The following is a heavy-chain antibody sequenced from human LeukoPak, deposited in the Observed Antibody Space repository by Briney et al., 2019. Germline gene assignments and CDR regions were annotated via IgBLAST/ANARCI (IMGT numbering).Heavy chain of an antibody. CDR2: IYSSGST. D-gene: IGHD3-10*01. V-gene: IGHV4-59*01. Sequence: SEXLSLTCTVSGGSISSYYWSWVRQPPGKGLEWIGYIYSSGSTNYNPSLKSLVTISVDTSKNQFSLKLTSVTAADTAVYYCARDTPSGWFDPWGQGTLVTVPS. CDR1: GGSISSYY. J-gene: IGHJ5*02. CDR3: ARDTPSGWFDP.